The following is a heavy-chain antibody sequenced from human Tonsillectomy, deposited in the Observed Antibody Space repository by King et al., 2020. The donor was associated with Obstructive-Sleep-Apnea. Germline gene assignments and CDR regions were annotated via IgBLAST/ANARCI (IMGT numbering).Heavy chain of an antibody. CDR1: GFTFSSYW. V-gene: IGHV3-74*01. CDR2: INSDGSST. CDR3: AREEYYYYGMDV. Sequence: VQLVESVGGLVQPGGSLRLSCAASGFTFSSYWMHWVREAPGKGLVWVSRINSDGSSTSYADSGKGRFTISRDNAKNTLYLQMNSLRAEDTAVYYCAREEYYYYGMDVWGQGTTVTVSS. J-gene: IGHJ6*02.